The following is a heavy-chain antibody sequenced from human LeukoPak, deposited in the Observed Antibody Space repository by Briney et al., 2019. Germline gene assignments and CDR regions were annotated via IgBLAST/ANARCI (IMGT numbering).Heavy chain of an antibody. J-gene: IGHJ6*02. CDR3: ARDEAVAGYYYGMDV. CDR1: GFTFSSYA. D-gene: IGHD6-19*01. Sequence: QPGRSLRLSCAASGFTFSSYAMHWVRQAPGKGLEWVAVISYDGSNKYYADSVKGRFTISRDNSKNTLYLQMNSLRAEDTAVYYCARDEAVAGYYYGMDVWGQGTTVTVSS. CDR2: ISYDGSNK. V-gene: IGHV3-30-3*01.